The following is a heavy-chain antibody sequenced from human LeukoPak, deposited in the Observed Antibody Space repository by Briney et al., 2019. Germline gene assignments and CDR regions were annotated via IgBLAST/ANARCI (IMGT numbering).Heavy chain of an antibody. V-gene: IGHV3-11*05. D-gene: IGHD2-2*01. J-gene: IGHJ4*02. CDR1: RFTFSDYY. CDR3: ARADRTSWFDY. Sequence: GGSLRLSCAASRFTFSDYYMVWIRQAPGKGLEWVSYISNSGSSTKYADSVKGRFTISRDNAKNSLSLQMNSVRPEDTVVYYCARADRTSWFDYWGQGTLVTVSS. CDR2: ISNSGSST.